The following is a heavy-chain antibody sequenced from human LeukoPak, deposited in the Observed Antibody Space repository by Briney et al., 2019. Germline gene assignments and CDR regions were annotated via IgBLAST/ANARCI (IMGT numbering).Heavy chain of an antibody. D-gene: IGHD3-22*01. Sequence: PSETLSLTCTVSGYSISSGYYWGWIRQPPGKGLEWIGSIYHSGSTYYNPSLKSRVTISVDTSKNQFSLKLSSVTAADTAVYYCARAPSYYYDSSGSFDYWGQGTLVTVSS. CDR2: IYHSGST. J-gene: IGHJ4*02. V-gene: IGHV4-38-2*02. CDR3: ARAPSYYYDSSGSFDY. CDR1: GYSISSGYY.